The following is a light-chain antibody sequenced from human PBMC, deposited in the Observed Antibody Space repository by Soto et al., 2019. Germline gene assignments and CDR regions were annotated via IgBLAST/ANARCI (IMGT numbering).Light chain of an antibody. V-gene: IGKV3-15*01. J-gene: IGKJ1*01. CDR1: QSVSAN. Sequence: EVVMTQSPATLSLSPGERATLSCRASQSVSANLAWYQQKPGQAPRLLIFGASTRATGIPVRFSGSGSGRQFTLTLSPLQSEDFALYYRHQYNDGPGGTFGQGTKV. CDR2: GAS. CDR3: HQYNDGPGGT.